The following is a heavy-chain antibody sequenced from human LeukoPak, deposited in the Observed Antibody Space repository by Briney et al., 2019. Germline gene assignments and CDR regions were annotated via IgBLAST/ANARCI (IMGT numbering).Heavy chain of an antibody. CDR1: GYTFTRYA. CDR2: INTNTGNP. V-gene: IGHV7-4-1*02. J-gene: IGHJ5*02. D-gene: IGHD3-10*01. CDR3: AKNRMVRGVSNWFDP. Sequence: ASVKVSCKASGYTFTRYAMNWVRQAPGQGLEWKGWINTNTGNPTYAQGFTGRFIFSLDTSVSTAYLQISSLKAEDTAVYYCAKNRMVRGVSNWFDPWGQGTLVTVSS.